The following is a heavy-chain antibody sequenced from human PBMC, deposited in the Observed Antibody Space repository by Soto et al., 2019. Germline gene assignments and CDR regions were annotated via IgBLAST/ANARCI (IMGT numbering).Heavy chain of an antibody. V-gene: IGHV4-59*08. Sequence: SETLSLTCTVSGGSISSYYWSWIRQPPGKGLEWIGYIYYSGSTNYNPSLKSRVTISVDTSKNQFSLKLSSVTAADTAVYYCARSDPHMITFGGVIVTSTPFYIDYWGQGTLVTVSS. CDR2: IYYSGST. D-gene: IGHD3-16*02. CDR3: ARSDPHMITFGGVIVTSTPFYIDY. J-gene: IGHJ4*02. CDR1: GGSISSYY.